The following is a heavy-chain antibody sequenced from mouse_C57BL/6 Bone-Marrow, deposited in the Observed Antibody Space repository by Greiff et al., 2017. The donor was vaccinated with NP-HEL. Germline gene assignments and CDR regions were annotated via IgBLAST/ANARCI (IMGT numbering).Heavy chain of an antibody. CDR2: IHPNSGST. V-gene: IGHV1-64*01. Sequence: QVQLQQPGAELVKPGAPVKLSCKASGYTFTSYWMHWVKQRPGQGLEWIGMIHPNSGSTNYNEKFKSKATLTVDKSSSTAYMQLSSLTSEDSAVYYCASITTVVPYWYFDVWGTGTTVTVSS. D-gene: IGHD1-1*01. CDR1: GYTFTSYW. CDR3: ASITTVVPYWYFDV. J-gene: IGHJ1*03.